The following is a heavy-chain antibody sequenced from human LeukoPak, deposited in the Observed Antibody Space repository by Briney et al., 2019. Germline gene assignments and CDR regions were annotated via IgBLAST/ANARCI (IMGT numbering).Heavy chain of an antibody. CDR2: IYYSGST. Sequence: SETLSLTCTVSGGSISSYYWSLIRQPPAKGPEWIGHIYYSGSTNYNPSLKSRVTISIDTSKNQFSLKLSAVTAADTAVYYCARQGSTSHWYFDLWGRGTLVTVSS. J-gene: IGHJ2*01. V-gene: IGHV4-59*08. CDR1: GGSISSYY. D-gene: IGHD6-13*01. CDR3: ARQGSTSHWYFDL.